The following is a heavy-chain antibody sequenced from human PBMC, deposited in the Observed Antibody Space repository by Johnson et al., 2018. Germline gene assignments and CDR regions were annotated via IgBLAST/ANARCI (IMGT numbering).Heavy chain of an antibody. V-gene: IGHV3-74*01. CDR1: GFTFSGYW. Sequence: EVQLLESGGGLVQPGGSLRLSCAASGFTFSGYWMHCVRQAPGKGLVWVSRINSDGSTTNYADSVKGRFTISRDNAKDTLFLQMNSLRAEDTAVYYCARGFDTNAFDIWGQGTMVTVSS. CDR2: INSDGSTT. D-gene: IGHD1-26*01. J-gene: IGHJ3*02. CDR3: ARGFDTNAFDI.